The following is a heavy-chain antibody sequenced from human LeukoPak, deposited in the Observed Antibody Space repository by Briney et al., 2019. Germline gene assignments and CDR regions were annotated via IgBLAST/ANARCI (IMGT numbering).Heavy chain of an antibody. Sequence: SETLSLTCAVYGGSFSGYYWSWICQPPGKGLEWIGEINHSGSTNYNPSLKSRVTISVDTSKNQFSLKLSSVTAADTAVYYCARGTVEMATRKWGQGTLVTVSS. J-gene: IGHJ4*02. CDR1: GGSFSGYY. V-gene: IGHV4-34*01. CDR2: INHSGST. D-gene: IGHD5-24*01. CDR3: ARGTVEMATRK.